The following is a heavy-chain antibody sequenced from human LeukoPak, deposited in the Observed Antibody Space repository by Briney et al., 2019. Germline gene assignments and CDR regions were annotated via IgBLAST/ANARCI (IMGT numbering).Heavy chain of an antibody. CDR1: GFTFISYA. V-gene: IGHV3-23*01. Sequence: PGGSLRLSCAASGFTFISYAMSWVRQAPGKGLEWVSAISGSGGSTYYADSVEGRFTISRDNSKNTLYLQMNSLRAEDTAVYYCAKESQITIFGVVISGFDPWGQGTLVTVSS. CDR2: ISGSGGST. CDR3: AKESQITIFGVVISGFDP. J-gene: IGHJ5*02. D-gene: IGHD3-3*01.